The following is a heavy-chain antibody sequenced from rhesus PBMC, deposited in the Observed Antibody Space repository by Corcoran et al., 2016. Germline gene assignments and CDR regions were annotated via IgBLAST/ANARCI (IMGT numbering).Heavy chain of an antibody. CDR3: TRGHGSNYFDY. J-gene: IGHJ4*01. CDR1: GYTFTSYY. CDR2: ISTYNGKK. Sequence: QVQLVQAGAEIKQPGASVKLSCKASGYTFTSYYMHWVRQAPGQGLEWKVLISTYNGKKDNAQNFQGRVTITTDTSTSTGYMELSSLRSEDTAVYYCTRGHGSNYFDYWGQGVLVTVSS. V-gene: IGHV1-1*01. D-gene: IGHD4-29*01.